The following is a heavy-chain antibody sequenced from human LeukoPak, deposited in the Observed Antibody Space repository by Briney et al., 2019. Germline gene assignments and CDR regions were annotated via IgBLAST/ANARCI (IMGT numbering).Heavy chain of an antibody. J-gene: IGHJ3*02. Sequence: PSETLSLTCTVSGGSISSGGYYWSWIRQHPGKGLEWIGYIYYSGSTYYNPSLKSRVTISVDTSKNQFSLKLSSVTAADTAVYYCARRGPGYYYYDSSGYPIGAFDIWGQGTMVTVSS. CDR2: IYYSGST. D-gene: IGHD3-22*01. CDR3: ARRGPGYYYYDSSGYPIGAFDI. CDR1: GGSISSGGYY. V-gene: IGHV4-31*03.